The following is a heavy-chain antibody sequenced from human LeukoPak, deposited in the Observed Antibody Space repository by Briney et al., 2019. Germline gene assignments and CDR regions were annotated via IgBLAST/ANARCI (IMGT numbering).Heavy chain of an antibody. CDR2: IYTSGST. CDR1: GGSISSGSYY. J-gene: IGHJ6*03. CDR3: AREDGGYYDSSGYYPVYYYYYYMDV. Sequence: SETLSLTCTVSGGSISSGSYYWSWIRQPAGKGLEWIGRIYTSGSTNYNPSLKSRVTLSVDTSKNQFSLKLSSVTAADTAVYYCAREDGGYYDSSGYYPVYYYYYYMDVWGKGTTVTVSS. V-gene: IGHV4-61*02. D-gene: IGHD3-22*01.